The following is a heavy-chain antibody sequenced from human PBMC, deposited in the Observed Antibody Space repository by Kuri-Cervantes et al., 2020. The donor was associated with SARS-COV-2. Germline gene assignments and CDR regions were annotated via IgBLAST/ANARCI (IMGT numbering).Heavy chain of an antibody. CDR3: ARGPRYSSSRYQTLDY. Sequence: ESLKISCAVYGGSFSGYYWSWIRQPPGKGLEWIGEINHSGSTNYNPSLKSRVTISVDTSKNQFSLKLSSVTAADTAVYYCARGPRYSSSRYQTLDYWGQGTLVTVSS. D-gene: IGHD6-13*01. J-gene: IGHJ4*02. V-gene: IGHV4-34*01. CDR2: INHSGST. CDR1: GGSFSGYY.